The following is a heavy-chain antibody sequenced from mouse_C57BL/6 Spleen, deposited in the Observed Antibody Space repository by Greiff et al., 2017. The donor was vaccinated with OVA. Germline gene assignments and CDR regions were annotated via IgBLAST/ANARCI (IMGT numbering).Heavy chain of an antibody. CDR1: GYSITSGYY. D-gene: IGHD2-3*01. CDR2: ISYDGSN. J-gene: IGHJ2*01. CDR3: AREWLLPFDD. V-gene: IGHV3-6*01. Sequence: EVQLVESGPGLVKPSQSLSLTCSVTGYSITSGYYWNWIRQFPGNKLEWMGYISYDGSNNYNPSLNNLISIIRDTSQNQFFLKLNSVTTEDTATYYCAREWLLPFDDWGQGTTLTVSS.